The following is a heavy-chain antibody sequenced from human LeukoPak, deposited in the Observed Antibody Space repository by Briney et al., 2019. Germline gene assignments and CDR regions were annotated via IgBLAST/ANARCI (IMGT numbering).Heavy chain of an antibody. J-gene: IGHJ4*02. CDR2: INHRGST. CDR1: GGSFSGYY. CDR3: ANMFTGNFDY. V-gene: IGHV4-34*01. Sequence: PSGTLSLTCAVYGGSFSGYYWSWIRQPPGKGLEWIGEINHRGSTNYNPSLKSRVTISVDTSKNQFSLKLSSVTAADTAVYYCANMFTGNFDYWGQGTLVTVSS. D-gene: IGHD3-10*02.